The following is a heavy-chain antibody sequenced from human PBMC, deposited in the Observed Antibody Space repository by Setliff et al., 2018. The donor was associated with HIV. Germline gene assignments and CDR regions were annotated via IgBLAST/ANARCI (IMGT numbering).Heavy chain of an antibody. CDR3: AREDSSWYGSLDY. CDR1: GFIFSSYA. CDR2: IRGSGSGDTT. D-gene: IGHD6-13*01. J-gene: IGHJ4*02. V-gene: IGHV3-23*01. Sequence: GGSLRLSCAASGFIFSSYAMTWVRKAPGKGLEWVSTIRGSGSGDTTHYADFVKGRFTISRDNSKNTVYLQMNSLRAEDMAIHYCAREDSSWYGSLDYWCQGTPVTVSS.